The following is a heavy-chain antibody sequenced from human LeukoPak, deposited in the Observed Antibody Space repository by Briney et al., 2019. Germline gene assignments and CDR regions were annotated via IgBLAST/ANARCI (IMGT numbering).Heavy chain of an antibody. D-gene: IGHD3-3*01. Sequence: GGSLRLSCAASGFTFSSYWMRWVRQAPGKGPEWVDKIRHDGSEKYYVASVKGRFTISRDNAKNSLYLQMNSLRAEDTAVYYCARTFDQILTIFGVVIPPRPYYYYGMDVWGQGTTVTVSS. CDR1: GFTFSSYW. V-gene: IGHV3-7*01. CDR2: IRHDGSEK. J-gene: IGHJ6*02. CDR3: ARTFDQILTIFGVVIPPRPYYYYGMDV.